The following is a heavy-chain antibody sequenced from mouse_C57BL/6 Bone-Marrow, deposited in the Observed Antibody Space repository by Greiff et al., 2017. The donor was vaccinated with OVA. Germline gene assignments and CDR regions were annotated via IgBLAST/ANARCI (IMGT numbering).Heavy chain of an antibody. CDR3: AREGSGYNYFDY. J-gene: IGHJ2*01. CDR1: GYTFTSYW. D-gene: IGHD3-2*02. Sequence: VQLQESGAELVKPGASVKMSCKASGYTFTSYWITWVKQRPGQGLEWIGDIYPGSGSTNYNEKFKSKATLTVDTSSSTAYMQLSSLTSEDSAVYYCAREGSGYNYFDYWGQGTTLTVSS. CDR2: IYPGSGST. V-gene: IGHV1-55*01.